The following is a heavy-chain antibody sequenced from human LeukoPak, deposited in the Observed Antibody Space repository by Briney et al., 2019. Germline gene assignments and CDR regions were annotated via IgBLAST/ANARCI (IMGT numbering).Heavy chain of an antibody. CDR2: INPNSGDT. V-gene: IGHV1-2*02. J-gene: IGHJ4*02. CDR1: GYTFTGHY. CDR3: ARVRYRLAETYIDY. Sequence: ASVKVSCKASGYTFTGHYVHWVRQAPGQGLEWMGWINPNSGDTNYAQKFQGRVTMTRDTSISTAYMELSRLRSDDTAVYYCARVRYRLAETYIDYWGQGTLVTVSS. D-gene: IGHD3-16*01.